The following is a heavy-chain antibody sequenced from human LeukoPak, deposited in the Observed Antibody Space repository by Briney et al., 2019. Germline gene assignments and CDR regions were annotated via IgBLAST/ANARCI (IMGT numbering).Heavy chain of an antibody. V-gene: IGHV3-33*06. CDR1: GFTFSSYG. CDR3: AKGYCSSTSCLNWFDP. J-gene: IGHJ5*02. CDR2: IWYDGSNK. Sequence: GGSLRLSCAASGFTFSSYGMHWVRQAPGKGLEWVAVIWYDGSNKYYADSVKGRFTISRDNSKSTLYLQMNSLRAEDTAVYYCAKGYCSSTSCLNWFDPWGQGTLVTVSS. D-gene: IGHD2-2*01.